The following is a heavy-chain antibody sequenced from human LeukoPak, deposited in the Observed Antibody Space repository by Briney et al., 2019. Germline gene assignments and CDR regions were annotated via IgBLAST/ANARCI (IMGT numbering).Heavy chain of an antibody. D-gene: IGHD4-17*01. CDR3: ARGTQGDYFYYYYYMDV. CDR2: INTNTGNP. CDR1: GYSFTSYA. V-gene: IGHV7-4-1*02. J-gene: IGHJ6*03. Sequence: ASVKVSCKSSGYSFTSYAMNWVRQAPGQGLEWMGWINTNTGNPTYAQGFTGRFVFSLDTSVSTAYLQISSLKAEDTAVYYCARGTQGDYFYYYYYMDVWGKGTTVTVSS.